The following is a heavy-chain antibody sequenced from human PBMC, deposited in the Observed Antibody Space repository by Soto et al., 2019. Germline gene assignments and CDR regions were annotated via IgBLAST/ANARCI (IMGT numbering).Heavy chain of an antibody. Sequence: GGSLRLSCAASGFTFSSYVMNWVRLAPGKGLEWVSAISGSGASTYYADSVKGRFTISRDDSKNTLYLQMNSLRAEDTAVYYSANDAWAAYYFDYWGQGTLVTVSS. CDR2: ISGSGAST. D-gene: IGHD6-25*01. CDR3: ANDAWAAYYFDY. V-gene: IGHV3-23*01. J-gene: IGHJ4*02. CDR1: GFTFSSYV.